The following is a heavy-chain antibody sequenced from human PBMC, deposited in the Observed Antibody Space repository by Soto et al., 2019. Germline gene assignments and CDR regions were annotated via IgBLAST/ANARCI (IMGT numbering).Heavy chain of an antibody. V-gene: IGHV4-30-2*03. D-gene: IGHD5-18*01. CDR3: ARHPGYGLYYFDY. CDR1: GGSISSGGSS. Sequence: TCAVSGGSISSGGSSWTWIRQPPGKALEWIGDFYYSGSTYYNPSLNSRVTISVDTSKNHFSMRLRYVTAADPAVYYCARHPGYGLYYFDYWGQGTLVTVSS. CDR2: FYYSGST. J-gene: IGHJ4*02.